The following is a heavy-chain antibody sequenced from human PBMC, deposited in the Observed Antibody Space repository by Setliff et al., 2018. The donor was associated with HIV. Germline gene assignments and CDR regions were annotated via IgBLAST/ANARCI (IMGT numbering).Heavy chain of an antibody. CDR3: ARARLLGGLLS. Sequence: ASDTLSLTCSVSGDSIGTYYWNWIRQTPGKRLEWIGFFYYGGSTDYNPALKNRVAISVDTSRNRVSLKMTSVTAADTAVYYCARARLLGGLLSWGRGALVTAPQ. J-gene: IGHJ5*02. CDR1: GDSIGTYY. CDR2: FYYGGST. D-gene: IGHD7-27*01. V-gene: IGHV4-59*01.